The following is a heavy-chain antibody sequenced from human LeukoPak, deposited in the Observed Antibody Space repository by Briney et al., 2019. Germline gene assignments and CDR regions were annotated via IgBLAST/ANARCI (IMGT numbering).Heavy chain of an antibody. J-gene: IGHJ4*02. D-gene: IGHD3-10*01. CDR3: AKLAKYFYGSETYYFFEH. Sequence: GGSLRLSCAASGFTFSDYYMSWIRQAPGKGLEWVSYISSSGSTIYYADSVKGRFTISRDNAKNSLYLQMNSLRVEDTAVYYCAKLAKYFYGSETYYFFEHWGQGTPVTASS. V-gene: IGHV3-11*04. CDR2: ISSSGSTI. CDR1: GFTFSDYY.